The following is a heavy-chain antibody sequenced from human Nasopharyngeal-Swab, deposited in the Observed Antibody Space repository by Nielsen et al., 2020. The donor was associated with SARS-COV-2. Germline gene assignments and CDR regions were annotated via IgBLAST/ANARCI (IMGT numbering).Heavy chain of an antibody. Sequence: SETLSLTCTVSGGSVSSYYWSWIRQPPGKGLEWIGYIYYDGNTNSSPSLKSRVTLSVDTSKNQFSLRLSSVTAADTAVYYCARHSDYGRHAFDIWGQGTMLTVSS. V-gene: IGHV4-59*02. D-gene: IGHD4-17*01. CDR2: IYYDGNT. J-gene: IGHJ3*02. CDR1: GGSVSSYY. CDR3: ARHSDYGRHAFDI.